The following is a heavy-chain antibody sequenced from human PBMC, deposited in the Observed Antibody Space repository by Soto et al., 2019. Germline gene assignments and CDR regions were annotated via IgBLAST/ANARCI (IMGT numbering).Heavy chain of an antibody. J-gene: IGHJ4*02. Sequence: GGSLRLSCAASGFTFDDYAMHWVRQAPGKGLEWVSGISWNSGSIGYADSVKGRFTISRDNAKNSLYLQMNSLRAEDTALYYCAKDMSKTYYYDSSGYSVWGQGTLVTVSS. D-gene: IGHD3-22*01. CDR2: ISWNSGSI. CDR3: AKDMSKTYYYDSSGYSV. CDR1: GFTFDDYA. V-gene: IGHV3-9*01.